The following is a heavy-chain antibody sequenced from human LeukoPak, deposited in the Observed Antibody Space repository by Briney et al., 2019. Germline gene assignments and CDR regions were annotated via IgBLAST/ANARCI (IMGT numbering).Heavy chain of an antibody. D-gene: IGHD1-26*01. V-gene: IGHV1-18*01. CDR3: AGVMDLMGATNRIFDY. CDR1: GYTFTSYG. J-gene: IGHJ4*02. Sequence: VASVKVSCKASGYTFTSYGISWVRQAPGQGLEWMGWISAYNGNTNYAQKLQGRVTMTTDTSTSTAYMELRSLRSDDTAVYYCAGVMDLMGATNRIFDYWGQGTLVTVSS. CDR2: ISAYNGNT.